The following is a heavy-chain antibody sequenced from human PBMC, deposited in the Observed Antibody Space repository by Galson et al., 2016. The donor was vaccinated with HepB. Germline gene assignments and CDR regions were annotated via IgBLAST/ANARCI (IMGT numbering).Heavy chain of an antibody. CDR2: IYTSGTT. V-gene: IGHV4-61*10. Sequence: SETLSLTCTVSGASVTSGAYYLTWIRQPAGKGLEWIGRIYTSGTTYHNPSLKSRVTISVGTSKNQFSLKLSSVTAADTAVYYCARGKVPAAIPNWFDPWGQGTLVTVSS. CDR3: ARGKVPAAIPNWFDP. J-gene: IGHJ5*02. CDR1: GASVTSGAYY. D-gene: IGHD2-2*01.